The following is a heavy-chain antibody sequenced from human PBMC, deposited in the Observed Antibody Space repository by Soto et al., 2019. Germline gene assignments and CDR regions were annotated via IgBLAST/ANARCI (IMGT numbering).Heavy chain of an antibody. CDR2: VNWNGADT. D-gene: IGHD2-15*01. V-gene: IGHV3-20*01. CDR3: ARGHCSGGTCYSGAFDI. Sequence: EVQLVDSGGGVIRPGGSLRLSCAASGFTFNDYGMSWVRQAPGKGPEWVSSVNWNGADTGYADAVKGRFTISRENAKKFLYLQMNSLRADDTALYHCARGHCSGGTCYSGAFDIWGQGTMVTVSS. CDR1: GFTFNDYG. J-gene: IGHJ3*02.